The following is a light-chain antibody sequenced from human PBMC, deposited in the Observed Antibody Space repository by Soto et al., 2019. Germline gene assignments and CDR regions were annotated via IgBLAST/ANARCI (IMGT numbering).Light chain of an antibody. CDR1: QSISSY. J-gene: IGKJ4*01. CDR3: QQSYSTPLT. Sequence: QSPSSLSASLVDRVTITCRASQSISSYLNWYQQKPGKAPKLLIYAASSLQSGVPSRFSGSGSGTDFTLTISSLQPEDFATYYCQQSYSTPLTFGGGTKVDI. CDR2: AAS. V-gene: IGKV1-39*01.